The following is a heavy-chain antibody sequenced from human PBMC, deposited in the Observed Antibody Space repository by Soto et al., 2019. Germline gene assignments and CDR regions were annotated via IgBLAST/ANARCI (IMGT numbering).Heavy chain of an antibody. D-gene: IGHD3-22*01. CDR3: ARDAYYYDSSGYLDY. Sequence: GGSLRLSCAASGFAFSSYAMNWVRQAPGKGLEWVTAISASGDRTYYSDSVKGRFTISRDNAKSTLYLQMNSLGAEDSAVYYCARDAYYYDSSGYLDYWGQGTLVTVSS. CDR2: ISASGDRT. V-gene: IGHV3-23*01. J-gene: IGHJ4*02. CDR1: GFAFSSYA.